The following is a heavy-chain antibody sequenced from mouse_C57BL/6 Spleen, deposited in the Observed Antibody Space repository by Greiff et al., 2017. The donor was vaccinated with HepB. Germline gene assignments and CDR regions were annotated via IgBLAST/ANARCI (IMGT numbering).Heavy chain of an antibody. Sequence: VQLQQSGPELVKPGASVKISCKASAYTFTDYYMNWVKQSHGKSLEWIGDINPNNGGTSYNQKFKGKATFTVDKSSSTAYMELRSLTSEDSAVYYRARSRFITTVVAPFDYWGQGTTLTVSS. D-gene: IGHD1-1*01. CDR2: INPNNGGT. V-gene: IGHV1-26*01. CDR1: AYTFTDYY. J-gene: IGHJ2*01. CDR3: ARSRFITTVVAPFDY.